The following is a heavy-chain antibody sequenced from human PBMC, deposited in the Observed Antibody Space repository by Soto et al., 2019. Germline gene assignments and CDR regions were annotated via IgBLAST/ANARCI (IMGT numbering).Heavy chain of an antibody. CDR2: IYHSGMT. CDR3: ATVRWELHDAFDI. V-gene: IGHV4-31*03. Sequence: QVQLQESGPGLVKPSPTLSLTCTVSGGSISTGGYYWSWIRQHQGRGLEWIGDIYHSGMTFSNPSLQSRVAVSIDTSENQVSRKLSSVTAADTAVYYCATVRWELHDAFDIWGHGTMVSVSS. CDR1: GGSISTGGYY. J-gene: IGHJ3*02. D-gene: IGHD4-17*01.